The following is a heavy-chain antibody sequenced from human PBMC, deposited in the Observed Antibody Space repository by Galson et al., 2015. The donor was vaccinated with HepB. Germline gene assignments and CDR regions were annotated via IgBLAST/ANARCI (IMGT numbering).Heavy chain of an antibody. CDR1: GFTFSSYS. J-gene: IGHJ5*02. Sequence: SLRLSCAASGFTFSSYSMNWVRQAPGKGLEWVSYISSSSSTIYYADSVKGRFTISRDNAKNSLYLQMNSLRAEDTAVYYCARDLGHQRGYGDYVSWGQGTLVTVSS. V-gene: IGHV3-48*01. CDR2: ISSSSSTI. D-gene: IGHD4-17*01. CDR3: ARDLGHQRGYGDYVS.